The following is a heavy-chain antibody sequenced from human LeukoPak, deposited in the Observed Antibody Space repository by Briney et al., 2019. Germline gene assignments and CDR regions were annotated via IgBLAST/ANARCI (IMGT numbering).Heavy chain of an antibody. CDR3: AKDGREQWLVPYYFDY. D-gene: IGHD6-19*01. J-gene: IGHJ4*02. CDR1: GFTFSSYA. V-gene: IGHV3-23*01. CDR2: ISSSGGRT. Sequence: SGGSLRLSCAASGFTFSSYAMSWVRQAPGKGLEWVSAISSSGGRTSYVDSVKGRFTISRDNSKNTLYLQMNSLRAEDTVVYYCAKDGREQWLVPYYFDYWGQGALVTVSS.